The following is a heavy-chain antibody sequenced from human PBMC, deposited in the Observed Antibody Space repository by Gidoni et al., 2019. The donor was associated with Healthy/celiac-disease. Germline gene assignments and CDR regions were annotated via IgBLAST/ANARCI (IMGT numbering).Heavy chain of an antibody. V-gene: IGHV4-31*03. D-gene: IGHD3-10*01. CDR3: ARGFGYYYGSGSSLVWFDP. J-gene: IGHJ5*02. CDR1: GGSISRGGYY. Sequence: QVQLQESGPGLVKPSQTLSLTCTVSGGSISRGGYYWSWIRQHPGKGLEWIGYIYYSGSTYYNPSLKSRVTISVDTSKNQFSLKLSSVTAADTAVYYCARGFGYYYGSGSSLVWFDPWGQGTLVTVSS. CDR2: IYYSGST.